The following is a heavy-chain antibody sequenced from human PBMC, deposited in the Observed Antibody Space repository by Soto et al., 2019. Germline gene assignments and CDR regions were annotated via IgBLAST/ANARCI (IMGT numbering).Heavy chain of an antibody. CDR3: AAEDDFWSGYHYYYGMDV. Sequence: GASVKVSCKASGFTFTSSAVQWVRQARGQRLEWIGWIVVGSGNTNYAQKFQERVTITRDMSTSTAYMELSSLRSEDTAVYYCAAEDDFWSGYHYYYGMDVWGQGTTVTVSS. CDR2: IVVGSGNT. V-gene: IGHV1-58*01. CDR1: GFTFTSSA. J-gene: IGHJ6*02. D-gene: IGHD3-3*01.